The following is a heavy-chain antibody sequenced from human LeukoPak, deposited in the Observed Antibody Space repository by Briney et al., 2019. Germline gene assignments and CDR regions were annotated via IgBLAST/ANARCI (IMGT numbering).Heavy chain of an antibody. CDR1: GYSFTRYG. D-gene: IGHD1-7*01. V-gene: IGHV1-18*01. CDR3: ARGGVPWNYFWFDP. Sequence: ASVRVSCKASGYSFTRYGISWVRQAPGQGPEWMGWISGSTGNTNYAQKLQGRVTMTTDTSTSTAYMELRSLRSDDTAVYYCARGGVPWNYFWFDPWGQGTLVTVSS. J-gene: IGHJ5*02. CDR2: ISGSTGNT.